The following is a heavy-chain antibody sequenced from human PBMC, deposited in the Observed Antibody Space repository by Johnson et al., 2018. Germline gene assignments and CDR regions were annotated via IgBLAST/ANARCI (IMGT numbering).Heavy chain of an antibody. CDR1: GGTFSSYA. D-gene: IGHD2-2*02. V-gene: IGHV1-69*12. CDR2: FIPIFGTA. J-gene: IGHJ6*02. Sequence: QVQLVQSGAEVKKPGSSVKVSCKASGGTFSSYAISWVRQAPGQGLEWMGGFIPIFGTATYAQKFQGRVTITAEESTRTAYMALSSLRSEDTAVYYCASVPLDCSSTSCYIGDYYYYGMDVWGQGTTVTVSS. CDR3: ASVPLDCSSTSCYIGDYYYYGMDV.